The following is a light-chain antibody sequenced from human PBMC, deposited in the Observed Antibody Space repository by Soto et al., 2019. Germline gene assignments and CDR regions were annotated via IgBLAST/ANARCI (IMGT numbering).Light chain of an antibody. CDR2: AAS. J-gene: IGKJ1*01. CDR3: QQSYSTPPT. V-gene: IGKV1-39*01. Sequence: DIQMTQSPSSLSTSVGDRVTITCRASQSIRSYLNWYQQKPGKAPKLLIDAASSLQSGVPSRFSGSGSGTDFTLTISSLQPEDFATYYCQQSYSTPPTFGQGTKVDI. CDR1: QSIRSY.